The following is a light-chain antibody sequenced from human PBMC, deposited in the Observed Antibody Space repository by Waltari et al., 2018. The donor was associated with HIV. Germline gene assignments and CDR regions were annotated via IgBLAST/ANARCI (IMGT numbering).Light chain of an antibody. J-gene: IGLJ2*01. CDR1: NIGSKS. CDR2: DDS. V-gene: IGLV3-21*02. Sequence: GGNNIGSKSVHWYQQRPGQAPVLVVYDDSDRPSGIPERFSGSKSGNTVTLTFSRVEAGDEADYYCQVWDSSTDHVVFGGGTKLTVL. CDR3: QVWDSSTDHVV.